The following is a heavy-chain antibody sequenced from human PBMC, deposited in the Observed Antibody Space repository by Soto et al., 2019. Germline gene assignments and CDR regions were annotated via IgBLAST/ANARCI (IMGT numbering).Heavy chain of an antibody. Sequence: GGSLRLSCAASGFTFSSYGMHWVRQAPGKGLEWVAVIWYDGSNKYYADSVKGRFTISRDNSKNTLYLQMNSLRAEDTAVYYCARAPPPSTVTPGWGADYWGQGTLVTVSS. CDR3: ARAPPPSTVTPGWGADY. CDR1: GFTFSSYG. D-gene: IGHD4-17*01. V-gene: IGHV3-33*01. J-gene: IGHJ4*02. CDR2: IWYDGSNK.